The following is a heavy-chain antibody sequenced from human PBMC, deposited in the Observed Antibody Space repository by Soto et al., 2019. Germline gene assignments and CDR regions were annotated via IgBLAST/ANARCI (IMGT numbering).Heavy chain of an antibody. CDR1: GGSISSYY. V-gene: IGHV4-59*08. D-gene: IGHD3-9*01. Sequence: QVQLQESGPGLVKPSETLSLTCTVSGGSISSYYWSWIRQPPGKGLEWIGYIYYTGSTNYNPSLRSRVTISVDTSKNQSSLKLSSVTAADTAVYYCARRRYGWFDPWGQGTLVTVSS. CDR2: IYYTGST. J-gene: IGHJ5*02. CDR3: ARRRYGWFDP.